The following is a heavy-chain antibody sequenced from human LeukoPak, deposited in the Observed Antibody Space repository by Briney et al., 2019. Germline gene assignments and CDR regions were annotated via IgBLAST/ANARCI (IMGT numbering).Heavy chain of an antibody. V-gene: IGHV1-2*02. D-gene: IGHD6-13*01. J-gene: IGHJ4*02. CDR1: GYTFTGYY. Sequence: GAPVKVSCKASGYTFTGYYMHWVRQAPGQGLEWMGWINPDIGSTNYAQKFQGRVTMTRDTSISTAYMELSRLRSDDTAAYYCARGLIVAAGKGTLFDYWGQGTLVTVSS. CDR3: ARGLIVAAGKGTLFDY. CDR2: INPDIGST.